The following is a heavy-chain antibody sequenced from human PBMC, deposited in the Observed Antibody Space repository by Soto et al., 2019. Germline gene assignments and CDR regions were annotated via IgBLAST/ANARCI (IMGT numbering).Heavy chain of an antibody. CDR3: ARVLLGYCSSTSCYAGENYYYYYMDV. Sequence: SETLSLTCTVSGGSISSYYWSWIRQPPGKGLEWIGYIYYSGSTNYNPSLKSRVTISVDTSKNQFSLKLSSVTAADTAVYYCARVLLGYCSSTSCYAGENYYYYYMDVWGKGTTVTVSS. CDR2: IYYSGST. J-gene: IGHJ6*03. D-gene: IGHD2-2*01. V-gene: IGHV4-59*01. CDR1: GGSISSYY.